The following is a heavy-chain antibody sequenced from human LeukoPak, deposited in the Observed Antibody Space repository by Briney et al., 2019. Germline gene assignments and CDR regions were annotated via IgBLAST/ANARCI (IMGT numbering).Heavy chain of an antibody. Sequence: GGSLRLSCAASGFTFDDYAMHGVRQAPGKGLEWVSLISGDGGSTYYADSAKGRFTISRDNSKNSLYLQMNSLRTEDTALYYCANSYGSGNYYYYYGMDVWGQGTTVTVSS. CDR2: ISGDGGST. J-gene: IGHJ6*02. D-gene: IGHD3-10*01. V-gene: IGHV3-43*02. CDR1: GFTFDDYA. CDR3: ANSYGSGNYYYYYGMDV.